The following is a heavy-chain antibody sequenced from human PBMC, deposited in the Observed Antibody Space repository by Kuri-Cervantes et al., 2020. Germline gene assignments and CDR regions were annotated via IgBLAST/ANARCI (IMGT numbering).Heavy chain of an antibody. J-gene: IGHJ5*02. CDR3: ARDKNLSVGGIAAAGFDP. D-gene: IGHD6-13*01. CDR2: IYYSGST. CDR1: GGSFSGYY. Sequence: TLSLTCAVYGGSFSGYYWSWIRQHPGKGLEWIGYIYYSGSTYYNPSLKSRVTISVDTSKNQFSLKLSSVTAADTAVYYCARDKNLSVGGIAAAGFDPWGQGTLVTVSS. V-gene: IGHV4-31*02.